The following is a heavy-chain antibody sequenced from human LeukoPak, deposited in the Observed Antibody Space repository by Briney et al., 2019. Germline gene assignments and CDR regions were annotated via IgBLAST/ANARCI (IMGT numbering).Heavy chain of an antibody. CDR3: ARETDIVVVPAAIFDY. CDR2: ISSSSSYI. CDR1: GFTFSSYS. D-gene: IGHD2-2*01. Sequence: EGPLRLSRAASGFTFSSYSMNWVRQAPGKGLEWVSSISSSSSYIYYADSVKGRFTISRDNAKNSLYLQMNSLRAEDTAVYYCARETDIVVVPAAIFDYWGQGTLVTVSS. J-gene: IGHJ4*02. V-gene: IGHV3-21*01.